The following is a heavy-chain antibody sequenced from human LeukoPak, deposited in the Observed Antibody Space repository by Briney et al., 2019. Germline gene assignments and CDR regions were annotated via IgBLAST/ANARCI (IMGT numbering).Heavy chain of an antibody. J-gene: IGHJ6*02. Sequence: GGSLRLSCAASGFTFSSYSMNWVRQAPEKGLEWVSSISSSSSYIYYADSVKGRFTISRDNAKNSLYLQMNSLRAEDTAVYYCARDLPLVSSSISPHYGMDVWGQGTTVTVSS. V-gene: IGHV3-21*01. CDR3: ARDLPLVSSSISPHYGMDV. CDR1: GFTFSSYS. D-gene: IGHD6-6*01. CDR2: ISSSSSYI.